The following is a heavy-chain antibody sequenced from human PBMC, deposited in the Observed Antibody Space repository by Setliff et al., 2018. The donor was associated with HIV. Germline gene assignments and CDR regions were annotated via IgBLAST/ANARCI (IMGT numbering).Heavy chain of an antibody. V-gene: IGHV4-38-2*01. CDR2: IYHSGST. CDR1: GYSISSGYY. J-gene: IGHJ4*02. D-gene: IGHD3-10*01. Sequence: SETLSLTCAVSGYSISSGYYWGWIRQPPGKGLEWIGSIYHSGSTYYNPSLKSRVTISVDTSKNQFSLKLSSVTAADTAVYYCARSNTVRGVIPFDYWGQGTLGTVSS. CDR3: ARSNTVRGVIPFDY.